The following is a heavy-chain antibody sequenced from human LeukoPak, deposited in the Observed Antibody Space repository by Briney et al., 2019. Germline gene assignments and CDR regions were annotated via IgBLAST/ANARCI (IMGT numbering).Heavy chain of an antibody. CDR1: GFTFSSYA. V-gene: IGHV3-23*01. J-gene: IGHJ4*02. Sequence: PGGSLRLSCAASGFTFSSYAMSWVRQAPGKGLEWVSAISGSGGSTYYADSVKGRFTISRDNSKNTLYLQMNSLRAEDTAVYYCAKDSGYYDGSGYYPWDYWGQGTLVAVSS. CDR3: AKDSGYYDGSGYYPWDY. CDR2: ISGSGGST. D-gene: IGHD3-22*01.